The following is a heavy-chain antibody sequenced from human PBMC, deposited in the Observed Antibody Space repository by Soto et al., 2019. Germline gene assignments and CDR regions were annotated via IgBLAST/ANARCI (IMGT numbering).Heavy chain of an antibody. CDR2: IFYAGDT. Sequence: SETLPLTCTVSGESIATGAFYWSWIRLQSGKGPEWIGSIFYAGDTYYNPSLKSRVEISLDGSQNQFSLNLRSVTAADTAVYYCAREGDYRTWFEPWGPGTLVTVSS. CDR1: GESIATGAFY. J-gene: IGHJ5*02. CDR3: AREGDYRTWFEP. V-gene: IGHV4-31*03. D-gene: IGHD4-17*01.